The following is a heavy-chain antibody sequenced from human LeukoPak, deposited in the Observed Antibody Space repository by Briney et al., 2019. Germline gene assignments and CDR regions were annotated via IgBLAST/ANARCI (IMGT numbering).Heavy chain of an antibody. CDR3: ARDAGYCSSTSCYLDY. D-gene: IGHD2-2*01. V-gene: IGHV4-34*01. CDR2: INHSGST. J-gene: IGHJ4*02. CDR1: GGSFSGYY. Sequence: RPSETLSLTCAVYGGSFSGYYWSWLRQPPGKGLEWIGEINHSGSTNYNPSLKSRVTISVDTSKNQFSLKLSSVTAADTAVYYCARDAGYCSSTSCYLDYWGQGTLVTVSS.